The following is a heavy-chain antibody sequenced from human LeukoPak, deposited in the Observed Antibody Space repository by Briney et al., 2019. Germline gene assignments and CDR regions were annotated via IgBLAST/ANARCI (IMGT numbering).Heavy chain of an antibody. CDR2: ISGSGGST. CDR1: GFTFNSYA. J-gene: IGHJ4*02. Sequence: GGSLRLSCAASGFTFNSYAMSWVRQAPGKGLEWVSAISGSGGSTFYADSVKGRFTISRDNSKNTLYLQMNSLRAEDTAVYYCAKIPAPDVLTGYAGFDYWGQGTLVTVSS. D-gene: IGHD3-9*01. V-gene: IGHV3-23*01. CDR3: AKIPAPDVLTGYAGFDY.